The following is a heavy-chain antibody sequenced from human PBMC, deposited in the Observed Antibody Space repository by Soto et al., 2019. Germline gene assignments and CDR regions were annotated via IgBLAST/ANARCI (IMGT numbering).Heavy chain of an antibody. V-gene: IGHV1-3*01. CDR3: AKASYYYDSSGYFHYFAY. CDR2: INAGNGNT. CDR1: GYTFTSYA. D-gene: IGHD3-22*01. J-gene: IGHJ4*02. Sequence: ASVKVSCKASGYTFTSYAMHWVRQAPGQRLEWMGWINAGNGNTKYSQKFQGRVTITRDTSASTAYMELSSLRSEDTAVYYCAKASYYYDSSGYFHYFAYGGQGTLVTVSS.